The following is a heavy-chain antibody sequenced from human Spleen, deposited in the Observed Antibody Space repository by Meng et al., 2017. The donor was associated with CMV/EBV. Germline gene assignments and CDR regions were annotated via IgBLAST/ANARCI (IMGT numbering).Heavy chain of an antibody. D-gene: IGHD1-14*01. CDR1: GYTFTGYY. CDR3: ARVDEPLHYPDS. CDR2: INPNSGGT. V-gene: IGHV1-2*02. J-gene: IGHJ5*01. Sequence: ASVKVSCKASGYTFTGYYTHWVRQAPGQGLEWMGWINPNSGGTNYAQKFQGRVTMTRDTSISTAYMELSRLRSDDTAVYYCARVDEPLHYPDSWGQGTLVTVSS.